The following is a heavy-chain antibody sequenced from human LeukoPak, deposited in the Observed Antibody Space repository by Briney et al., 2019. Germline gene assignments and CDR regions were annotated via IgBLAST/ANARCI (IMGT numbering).Heavy chain of an antibody. CDR2: IIPIFGIA. D-gene: IGHD2-15*01. Sequence: SVKVSCKASGGTFSSYAISWVRQAPGHGLEWMGGIIPIFGIANHAQKFQGRVTITTDESTSTAYMELSSLRSEDTAVYYCARASPYFYCSGGSCYFHPWGQGTLVTVSS. V-gene: IGHV1-69*05. CDR3: ARASPYFYCSGGSCYFHP. J-gene: IGHJ5*02. CDR1: GGTFSSYA.